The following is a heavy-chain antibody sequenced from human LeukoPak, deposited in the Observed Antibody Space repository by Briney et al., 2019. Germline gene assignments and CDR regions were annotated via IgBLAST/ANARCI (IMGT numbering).Heavy chain of an antibody. V-gene: IGHV3-74*01. CDR3: AREDGSTTLANRFDP. J-gene: IGHJ5*02. CDR2: ISGDGKNI. D-gene: IGHD3-10*01. Sequence: GGSLRLSCVASGFTFSSYRMHWVRQDPRKGLVWVSRISGDGKNINYADSVRGRFTISRDNAKNSLYLQMTSLRAEDTAVYYCAREDGSTTLANRFDPWGQGTLVTVSS. CDR1: GFTFSSYR.